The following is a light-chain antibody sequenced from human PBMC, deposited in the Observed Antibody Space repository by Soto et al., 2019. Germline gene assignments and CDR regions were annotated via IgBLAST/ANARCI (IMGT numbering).Light chain of an antibody. Sequence: ALTQPASVSGSPGQSITISCTGTSSDVGSYNLVSWYQQHPGKAPKLMIYEVSKRPSGVSNRFSGSKSGNTASLSISGLQAEDEADYYCCSYAGSSTFLVFGGGTKVTVL. V-gene: IGLV2-23*02. CDR1: SSDVGSYNL. CDR3: CSYAGSSTFLV. CDR2: EVS. J-gene: IGLJ2*01.